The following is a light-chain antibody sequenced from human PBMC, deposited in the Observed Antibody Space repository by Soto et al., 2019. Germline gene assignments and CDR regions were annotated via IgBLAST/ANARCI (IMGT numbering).Light chain of an antibody. V-gene: IGLV2-14*01. CDR1: SSDVGAYDY. CDR2: EVS. J-gene: IGLJ1*01. CDR3: NSFTSRSTYD. Sequence: QSVLTQPPSASGSPGQSVTISCTGTSSDVGAYDYVSWYPQHPGKAPKLMIYEVSNRPSGVSNRFSGSKSGNTASLTISGLQAEDEADYYCNSFTSRSTYDFGTGTKVTVL.